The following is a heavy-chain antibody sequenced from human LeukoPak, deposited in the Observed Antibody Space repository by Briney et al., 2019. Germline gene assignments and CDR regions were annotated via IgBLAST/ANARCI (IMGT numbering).Heavy chain of an antibody. CDR3: AREHSSSSGKVFVY. Sequence: ASVKVSCKASGYTFTGYYMHWVRQAPGQGLEWMGWINPSSGGTKFAQKFQGRVTMTRDTSISTAYMELSRLRSDDTAVYYCAREHSSSSGKVFVYWGQGTLVTVSS. V-gene: IGHV1-2*02. J-gene: IGHJ4*02. D-gene: IGHD6-6*01. CDR2: INPSSGGT. CDR1: GYTFTGYY.